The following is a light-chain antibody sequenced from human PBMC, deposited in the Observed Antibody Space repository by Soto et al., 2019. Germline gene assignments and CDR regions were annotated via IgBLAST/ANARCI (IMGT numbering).Light chain of an antibody. Sequence: QSVLTQPPSVSGAPGQRVTISCTGSSSNIGAGYDVHWYQQLPGTAPKLLIYGNNNRPSGVPDQFSGSKSGTSASLAITGLQTEDEADYYCQSYDSSLSGYVFGTGTQLTVL. CDR3: QSYDSSLSGYV. V-gene: IGLV1-40*01. J-gene: IGLJ1*01. CDR1: SSNIGAGYD. CDR2: GNN.